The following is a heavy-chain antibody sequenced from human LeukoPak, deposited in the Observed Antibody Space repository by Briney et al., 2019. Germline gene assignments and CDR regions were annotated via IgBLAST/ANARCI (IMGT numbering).Heavy chain of an antibody. CDR2: IWYDGSNK. Sequence: GGSLRLSCAASGFTFSSYGMHWARQAPGKGLEWVAVIWYDGSNKYYADSVKGRFTISRDNSKNTLYLQMNSLRAEDTAVYYCARDPDRHSSSWYFGYWGQGTLVTVSS. J-gene: IGHJ4*02. D-gene: IGHD6-13*01. V-gene: IGHV3-33*01. CDR1: GFTFSSYG. CDR3: ARDPDRHSSSWYFGY.